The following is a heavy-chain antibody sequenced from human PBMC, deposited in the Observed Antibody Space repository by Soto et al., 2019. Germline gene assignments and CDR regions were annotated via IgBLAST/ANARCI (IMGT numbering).Heavy chain of an antibody. Sequence: GGSLRLSCAASGFTFSISSMNWVRQAPGKGLEWVSSISSSSSYIYYADSVKGRFTISRDNAKNSLYLQMNSLRAEDTAVYYCARDQPGYSYGYGLGYWGQGTLVTV. D-gene: IGHD5-18*01. J-gene: IGHJ4*02. CDR3: ARDQPGYSYGYGLGY. V-gene: IGHV3-21*01. CDR2: ISSSSSYI. CDR1: GFTFSISS.